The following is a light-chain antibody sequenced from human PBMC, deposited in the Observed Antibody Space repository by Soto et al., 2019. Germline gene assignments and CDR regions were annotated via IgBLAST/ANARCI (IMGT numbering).Light chain of an antibody. Sequence: EIVMTQSPATLSVSPGERATLSSKSSQSVSSNLAFYQQEPGQALSLLIYGASTRAIGIQARFSGSSSGTELTLTISSLQSEDFGVYYCQQYDNGPRTFGQGPKVQIK. CDR2: GAS. CDR1: QSVSSN. J-gene: IGKJ1*01. V-gene: IGKV3-15*01. CDR3: QQYDNGPRT.